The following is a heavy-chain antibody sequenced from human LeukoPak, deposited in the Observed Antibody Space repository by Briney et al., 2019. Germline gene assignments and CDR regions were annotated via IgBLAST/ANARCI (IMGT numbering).Heavy chain of an antibody. CDR3: AKEEGSSSWHPEYFQH. D-gene: IGHD6-13*01. CDR1: GFTFSSYA. CDR2: ISGSGGST. V-gene: IGHV3-23*01. Sequence: GGSLRLSCAASGFTFSSYAMSWVRQAPGKGLEWVSAISGSGGSTYYADSVKGRFTISRDNSKNTLYLQMNSLRAEDTAVYYYAKEEGSSSWHPEYFQHWGQGTLVTVSS. J-gene: IGHJ1*01.